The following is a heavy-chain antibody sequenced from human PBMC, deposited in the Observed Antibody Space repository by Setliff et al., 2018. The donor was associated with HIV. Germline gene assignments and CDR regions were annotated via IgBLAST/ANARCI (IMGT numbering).Heavy chain of an antibody. CDR1: GDSISSGSYY. D-gene: IGHD5-12*01. CDR2: IHTTGST. Sequence: PSETLSLTCSVSGDSISSGSYYWSWIRLPAGKGLEWIGQIHTTGSTNYNPSLKSRVTISIDTSKKQFSLRLTSVTAADTAIYYCARQVSIPGVAITPVDYWGQGALVTVSS. J-gene: IGHJ4*02. V-gene: IGHV4-61*09. CDR3: ARQVSIPGVAITPVDY.